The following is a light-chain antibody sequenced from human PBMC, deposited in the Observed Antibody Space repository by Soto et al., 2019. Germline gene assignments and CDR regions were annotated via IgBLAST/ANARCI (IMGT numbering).Light chain of an antibody. J-gene: IGLJ3*02. V-gene: IGLV3-9*01. CDR3: QVWDSGNVV. Sequence: SYELSQPLSLSVALGQTATIPCEGNEIRYKNVLWYQQKPGQAPILVIFRDTNRPSGIPDRFSGSISGNTATLTISRAQVGDESDFYCQVWDSGNVVFGGGTKLTVL. CDR2: RDT. CDR1: EIRYKN.